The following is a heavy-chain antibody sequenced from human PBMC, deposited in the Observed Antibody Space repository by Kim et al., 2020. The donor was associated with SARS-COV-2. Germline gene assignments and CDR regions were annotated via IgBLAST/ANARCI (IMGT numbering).Heavy chain of an antibody. CDR2: ISSSGTNI. CDR1: GFTFSSYE. J-gene: IGHJ6*01. CDR3: ARKGLYLRDSSSWFRYY. Sequence: GGSLRLSCAASGFTFSSYEMNWVRQAPGKGLEWVSYISSSGTNIHYADSVKGRFTISRDNAKNSLYLQMNSLRAEDTAVYYCARKGLYLRDSSSWFRYY. D-gene: IGHD6-13*01. V-gene: IGHV3-48*03.